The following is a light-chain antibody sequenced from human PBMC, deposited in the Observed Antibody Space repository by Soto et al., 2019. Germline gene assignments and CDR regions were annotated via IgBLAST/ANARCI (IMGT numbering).Light chain of an antibody. V-gene: IGKV1-39*01. Sequence: DSQMTQSPSGMSASVGDRFTITFRASQGISNYLAWFQQKPGKAPKLLXYAASSLQSGVPSRFSGSGSGTDFTLTISSLKTADFANYYCQQSYSTPLITFGQGTRLEIK. CDR2: AAS. CDR1: QGISNY. J-gene: IGKJ5*01. CDR3: QQSYSTPLIT.